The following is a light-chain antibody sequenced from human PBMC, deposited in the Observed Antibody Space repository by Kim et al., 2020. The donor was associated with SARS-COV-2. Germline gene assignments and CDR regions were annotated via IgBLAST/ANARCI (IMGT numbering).Light chain of an antibody. J-gene: IGLJ3*02. CDR2: QDR. CDR1: KMGDKY. V-gene: IGLV3-1*01. CDR3: QEWDRSIWV. Sequence: VWQEQTARSNCAGDKMGDKYDCGNKQKPGQSPVMVIKQDRKRNSGTHEGCAGANSGNTATLTIRGCQAMDEDDYYCQEWDRSIWVFGGGTKRTVL.